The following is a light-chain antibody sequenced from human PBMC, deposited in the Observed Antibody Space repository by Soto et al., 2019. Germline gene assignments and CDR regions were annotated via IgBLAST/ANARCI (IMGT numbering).Light chain of an antibody. CDR2: AAS. CDR3: QQYDNSPIT. V-gene: IGKV1-NL1*01. Sequence: DIQMTQSPSSLSASVGDRVTITCRASLPISNYLAWYQQKPGKAPELLIYAASSRATGIPDRFSGTGSETDFTLTISRLEPEDFAVYYCQQYDNSPITFGQGTRLEI. CDR1: LPISNY. J-gene: IGKJ5*01.